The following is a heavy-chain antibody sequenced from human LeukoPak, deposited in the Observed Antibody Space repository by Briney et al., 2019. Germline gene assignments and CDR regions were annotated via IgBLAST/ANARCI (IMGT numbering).Heavy chain of an antibody. CDR3: ARVLEMATITVDRSFDY. CDR1: GYTFTSYY. D-gene: IGHD5-24*01. CDR2: INPNTGAT. V-gene: IGHV1-2*02. J-gene: IGHJ4*02. Sequence: ASVKVSCKASGYTFTSYYMHWVRQAPGQGLEWMGWINPNTGATNYAQRFQGRVTMTRDTSISTAYMELSRLRSDDTAVYYCARVLEMATITVDRSFDYWGQGTLVTVSS.